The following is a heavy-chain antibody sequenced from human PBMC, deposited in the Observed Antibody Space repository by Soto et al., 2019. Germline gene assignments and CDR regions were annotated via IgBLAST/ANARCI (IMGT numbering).Heavy chain of an antibody. J-gene: IGHJ6*02. CDR1: GFTFSSYA. V-gene: IGHV3-30-3*01. CDR3: AREQDGMDV. Sequence: QVQLVESGGGVVQPGRSPRLSCAASGFTFSSYAMHWVRQAPGKGLEWVAVISYDGSNKYYADSVKGRFTISRDNSKNTLYLQMNSLRAEDTAVYYCAREQDGMDVWGQGTTVTVSS. CDR2: ISYDGSNK.